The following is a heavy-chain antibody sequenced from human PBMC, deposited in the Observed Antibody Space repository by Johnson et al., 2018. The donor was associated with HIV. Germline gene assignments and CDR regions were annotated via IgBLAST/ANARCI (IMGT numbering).Heavy chain of an antibody. CDR1: GFTFTNAW. J-gene: IGHJ3*02. D-gene: IGHD3-10*01. V-gene: IGHV3-30*03. Sequence: QVQLVESGGGLVKPGGSLRLSCVASGFTFTNAWMSWVRQAPGKGLEWVAVISYDGSNKYYADSVKGRFTISRDNSKNTLYLQMNSLRAEDTAVYYCARAVYYCAKDRGQFGDGVPDAFDIWGQGTMVTVSS. CDR3: ARAVYYCAKDRGQFGDGVPDAFDI. CDR2: ISYDGSNK.